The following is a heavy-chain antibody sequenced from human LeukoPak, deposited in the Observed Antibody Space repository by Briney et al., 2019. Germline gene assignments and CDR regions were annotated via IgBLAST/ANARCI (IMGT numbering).Heavy chain of an antibody. CDR1: GGSFSGYY. CDR3: ARDRAYFDWLSPYRGRYDAFDI. D-gene: IGHD3-9*01. V-gene: IGHV4-34*01. CDR2: INHSGST. Sequence: SETLSLTCAVYGGSFSGYYWSWIRQSPGKGLEWIGEINHSGSTNYNPSLKSRVTISVDTSKNQFSLKLSSVTAADTAVYYCARDRAYFDWLSPYRGRYDAFDIWGQGTMVTVSS. J-gene: IGHJ3*02.